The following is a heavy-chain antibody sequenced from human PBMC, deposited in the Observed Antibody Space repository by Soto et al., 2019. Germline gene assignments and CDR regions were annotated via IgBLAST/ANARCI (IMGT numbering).Heavy chain of an antibody. J-gene: IGHJ6*02. V-gene: IGHV4-30-2*01. CDR2: IYHSGST. CDR1: GGSISSGGYS. CDR3: ASGGHYYYYYGMAV. Sequence: PSETLSLTCAVSGGSISSGGYSWSWIRQPPGKGLEWIGYIYHSGSTYYNPSLKSRVTISVDRSKTQFSLKLSSVTAAATAVYYCASGGHYYYYYGMAVWGQGTTVPVSS. D-gene: IGHD2-15*01.